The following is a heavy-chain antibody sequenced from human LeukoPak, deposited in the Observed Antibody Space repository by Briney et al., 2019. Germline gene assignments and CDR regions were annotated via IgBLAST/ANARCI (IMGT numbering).Heavy chain of an antibody. CDR3: XXXXXXSSSLIDY. J-gene: IGHJ4*02. CDR2: IYPGDSDT. CDR1: GYSFTSYW. D-gene: IGHD6-6*01. Sequence: GESLKISCKGSGYSFTSYWIGWVRQMPGKGLEWMGIIYPGDSDTRYSPSFQGQVTISADKSISTAYLQWSSLKASDTAMYYCXXXXXXSSSLIDYWGQGTLVTVSS. V-gene: IGHV5-51*01.